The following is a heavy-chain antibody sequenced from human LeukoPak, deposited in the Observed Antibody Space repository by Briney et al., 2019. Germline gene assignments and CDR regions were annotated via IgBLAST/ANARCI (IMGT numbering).Heavy chain of an antibody. CDR3: ASQQLGAFDI. D-gene: IGHD3-16*01. CDR2: IYYSGST. CDR1: GGSITSGGNY. J-gene: IGHJ3*02. Sequence: SETLSLTCIVSGGSITSGGNYWGWIRQHPGMALEWIGYIYYSGSTYYNPSLKSRVTISVDTSKNQFSLKLSSVTAADTAVYYCASQQLGAFDIWGQGTMVTVSS. V-gene: IGHV4-31*02.